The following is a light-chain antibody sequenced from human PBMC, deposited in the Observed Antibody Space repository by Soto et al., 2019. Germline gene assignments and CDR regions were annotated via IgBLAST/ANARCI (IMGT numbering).Light chain of an antibody. V-gene: IGKV3-15*01. CDR3: QQYNSWPPALT. CDR2: DTF. CDR1: QGVGNN. Sequence: EIVMTQSPATLSVSPGGRATLSCRASQGVGNNLAWYQQKPGLAPRLLIFDTFTRATGVPARFSGSGSGTEFTLTISSLQSEDFAIYYCQQYNSWPPALTFGGGTKVDI. J-gene: IGKJ4*01.